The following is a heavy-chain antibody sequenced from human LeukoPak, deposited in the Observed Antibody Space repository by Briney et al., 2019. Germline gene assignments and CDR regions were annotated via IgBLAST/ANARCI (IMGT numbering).Heavy chain of an antibody. V-gene: IGHV4-59*01. J-gene: IGHJ4*02. CDR3: ARDSRIRGWYYFDY. CDR1: GGSISSYY. Sequence: SETLSLTCTVSGGSISSYYWSWIRQPPGKGLEWIGYIYYSGSTNYNPSLKSRVTISVDTSKNQFSLKLSSVTAADTAVYYCARDSRIRGWYYFDYWGQGTLVTVSS. CDR2: IYYSGST. D-gene: IGHD6-19*01.